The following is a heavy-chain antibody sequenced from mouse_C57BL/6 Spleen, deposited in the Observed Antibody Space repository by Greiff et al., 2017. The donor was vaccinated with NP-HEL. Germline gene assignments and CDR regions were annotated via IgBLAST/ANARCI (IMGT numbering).Heavy chain of an antibody. J-gene: IGHJ4*01. Sequence: VQLQQSGAELVKPGASVKISCKASGYAFSSYWMNWVKQRPGKGLEWIGQIYPGDGDTNYNGKFKGKATLTADKSSSTAYMQLSSLTSEDSAVYFCARRDLRAAMDYWGQGTSVTVSS. CDR2: IYPGDGDT. CDR3: ARRDLRAAMDY. CDR1: GYAFSSYW. V-gene: IGHV1-80*01. D-gene: IGHD3-1*01.